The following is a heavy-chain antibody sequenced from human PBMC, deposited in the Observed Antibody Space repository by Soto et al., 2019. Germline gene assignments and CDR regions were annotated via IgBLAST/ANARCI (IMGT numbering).Heavy chain of an antibody. J-gene: IGHJ5*02. CDR1: GFTFSEYS. V-gene: IGHV3-64D*06. CDR3: VKVSTFYDILTGYYSTNFFDP. CDR2: ISSDGDIT. Sequence: GGSLRLSCSASGFTFSEYSMHWVRQAPGKGLQYVSTISSDGDITYCADSVKGRFTISRDNSKNTLYLQMNSLRPEDTAVYYCVKVSTFYDILTGYYSTNFFDPWGQGTLVTVSS. D-gene: IGHD3-9*01.